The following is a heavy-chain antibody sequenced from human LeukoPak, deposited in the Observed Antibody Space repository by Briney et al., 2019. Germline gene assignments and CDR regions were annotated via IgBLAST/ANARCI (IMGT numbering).Heavy chain of an antibody. D-gene: IGHD7-27*01. CDR1: GFTFDDYG. V-gene: IGHV3-20*04. J-gene: IGHJ6*03. Sequence: GGSLRLSCAASGFTFDDYGMSWVRQAPGKGLEWVSGINWNGGSTGYADSEKGRFTISRDNAKNSLYLQMNSLRAEDTALYYCARAWDYYYYMDVWGKGTTVTVSS. CDR3: ARAWDYYYYMDV. CDR2: INWNGGST.